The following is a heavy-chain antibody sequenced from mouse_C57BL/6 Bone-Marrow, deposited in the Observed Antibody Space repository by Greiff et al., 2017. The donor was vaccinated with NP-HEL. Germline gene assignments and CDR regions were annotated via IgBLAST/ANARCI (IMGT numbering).Heavy chain of an antibody. D-gene: IGHD1-1*01. CDR3: TTLGYYGSGYYFDY. Sequence: VQLKQSGAELVRPGASVKLSCTASGFNIKDDYMHWVKQRPEQGLEWIGWIDPENGDTEYASKFQGKATITADTSSNTAYLQLSSLTSEDTAVYYCTTLGYYGSGYYFDYWGQGTTLTVSS. J-gene: IGHJ2*01. CDR1: GFNIKDDY. CDR2: IDPENGDT. V-gene: IGHV14-4*01.